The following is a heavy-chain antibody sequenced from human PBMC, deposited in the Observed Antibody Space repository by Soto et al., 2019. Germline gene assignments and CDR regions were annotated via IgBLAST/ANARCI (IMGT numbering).Heavy chain of an antibody. V-gene: IGHV3-11*01. Sequence: GGSLRLSCAASGVTFSDYYMNWIRQAPGKGLEWISYISSSGSITYYADSVKGRFTISRDNAKNSLYLQMNSLRAEDTAVYYCAREVVVAATRDYWGQGTLVTVSS. CDR1: GVTFSDYY. D-gene: IGHD2-15*01. CDR2: ISSSGSIT. J-gene: IGHJ4*02. CDR3: AREVVVAATRDY.